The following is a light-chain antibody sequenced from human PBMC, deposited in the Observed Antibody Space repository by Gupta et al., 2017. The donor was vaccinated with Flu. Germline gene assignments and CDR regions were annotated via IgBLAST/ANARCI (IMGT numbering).Light chain of an antibody. J-gene: IGLJ2*01. CDR1: AMANQY. Sequence: GDAMANQYAYWYQQKPGQAPVLVVYNDSERPSGIPERFSGSSSGTTVTLTVSRVEAGDEADYYCQVSDGSSAYWVFGGGTKLTVL. CDR2: NDS. CDR3: QVSDGSSAYWV. V-gene: IGLV3-25*01.